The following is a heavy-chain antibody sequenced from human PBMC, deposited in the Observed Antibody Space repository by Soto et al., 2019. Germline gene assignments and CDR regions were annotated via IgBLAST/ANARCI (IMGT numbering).Heavy chain of an antibody. CDR1: GGSISSISSY. J-gene: IGHJ5*02. D-gene: IGHD3-22*01. CDR2: VYYSGST. V-gene: IGHV4-39*07. Sequence: PSETLSLTCTFSGGSISSISSYLGWIRQPPGKGLEWIGNVYYSGSTYSNPSLKSRLTISADTSKNQFSLKLSSVTAADTAVYYCARAYYDTTGYSLDPWGQGTLVTVS. CDR3: ARAYYDTTGYSLDP.